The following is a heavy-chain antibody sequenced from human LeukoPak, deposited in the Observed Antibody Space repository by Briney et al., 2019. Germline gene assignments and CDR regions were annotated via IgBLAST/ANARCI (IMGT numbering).Heavy chain of an antibody. CDR1: GGSFSGYY. Sequence: SETLSLTCAVYGGSFSGYYWSWIRQPLGKGLEWIGEINHSGSTNYTPSLKSRVSISVDTSKNQFSLKLRSVTAADTAVYYCARHKLGIDYWGQGTLVPVSS. J-gene: IGHJ4*02. D-gene: IGHD7-27*01. V-gene: IGHV4-34*01. CDR3: ARHKLGIDY. CDR2: INHSGST.